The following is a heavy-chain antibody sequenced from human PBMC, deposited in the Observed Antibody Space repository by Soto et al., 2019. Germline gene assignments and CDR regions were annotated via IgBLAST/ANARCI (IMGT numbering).Heavy chain of an antibody. CDR1: GFTFSRYA. V-gene: IGHV3-30-3*01. D-gene: IGHD6-13*01. J-gene: IGHJ4*02. Sequence: VGSLRLSCAASGFTFSRYAMHWVRQAPGKDLEWVAVISYDGSNEYYADSVKGRFTISRDNSKNTLYLQMNSLRAEDTAVYYCARDYSTTGYYFDYWGQGTLVTVS. CDR2: ISYDGSNE. CDR3: ARDYSTTGYYFDY.